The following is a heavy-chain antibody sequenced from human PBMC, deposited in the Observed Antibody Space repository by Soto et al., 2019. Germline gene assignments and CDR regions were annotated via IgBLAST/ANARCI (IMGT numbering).Heavy chain of an antibody. D-gene: IGHD2-15*01. J-gene: IGHJ4*02. V-gene: IGHV1-46*03. Sequence: ASVKVSCKASGYTFTSYFMHWVRQAPGQGLEWMGIINPSGGSTSYAQKFQGRVTMTRDTSTSTVYMELSSLRSEDTAVYYCARVYCSGGSCYSIDYWGQGTLVTVSS. CDR2: INPSGGST. CDR3: ARVYCSGGSCYSIDY. CDR1: GYTFTSYF.